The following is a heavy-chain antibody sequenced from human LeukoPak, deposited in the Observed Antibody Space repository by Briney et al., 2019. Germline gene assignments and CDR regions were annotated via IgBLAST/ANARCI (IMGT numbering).Heavy chain of an antibody. CDR1: GFTFSSYS. J-gene: IGHJ4*02. CDR2: ISSSSSTI. D-gene: IGHD2/OR15-2a*01. CDR3: GKSMAEYCDSTIDN. Sequence: PGGSLRLSCAASGFTFSSYSMNWVRQAPGKGLEWVSYISSSSSTIYYADSVKGRFTISRDNAKNSLYLQMNSLRAEDTAVYYCGKSMAEYCDSTIDNWGQGTLVTVSS. V-gene: IGHV3-48*01.